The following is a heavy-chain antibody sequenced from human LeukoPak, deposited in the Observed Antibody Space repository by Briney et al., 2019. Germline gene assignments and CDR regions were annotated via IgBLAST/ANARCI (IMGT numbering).Heavy chain of an antibody. V-gene: IGHV3-23*01. Sequence: PGGSLRLSCATPGFTFCSYAMSWVRPAPGKGLEWGSAISGSGGSTYYADSVKGRFTISRDNAKNSLYLQMNSLRAEDTAVYYYARDGLAAAGTGDYWGQGTLVTVSS. CDR1: GFTFCSYA. CDR2: ISGSGGST. D-gene: IGHD6-13*01. J-gene: IGHJ4*02. CDR3: ARDGLAAAGTGDY.